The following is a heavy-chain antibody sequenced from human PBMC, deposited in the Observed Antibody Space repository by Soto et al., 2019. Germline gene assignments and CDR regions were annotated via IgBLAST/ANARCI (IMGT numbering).Heavy chain of an antibody. CDR1: GYSFIGYY. CDR3: ARGEVNWFDP. Sequence: ASVKVSCKASGYSFIGYYMHWVRQAPGQGLEWMGWINPKSGVTNYAQKFQGRVTMTRDTSITTAYMELSSLRSDDTAVYYCARGEVNWFDPCGQGTLVTVYS. V-gene: IGHV1-2*02. CDR2: INPKSGVT. J-gene: IGHJ5*02.